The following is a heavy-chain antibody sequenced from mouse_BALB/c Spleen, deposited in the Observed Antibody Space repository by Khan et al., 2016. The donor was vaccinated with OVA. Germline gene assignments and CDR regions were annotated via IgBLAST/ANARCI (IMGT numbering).Heavy chain of an antibody. CDR3: ARDYWFVY. J-gene: IGHJ3*01. CDR2: ISTGDTT. Sequence: LLESGGGLVKPGGSLKVSCAASGFTFSNYAMSWVRQTPEKRLEWVASISTGDTTYYPDSVKGRFTISRDNARNILYLQMSSLRSDDTAMYYCARDYWFVYWGQGTLVTVSA. V-gene: IGHV5-6-5*01. CDR1: GFTFSNYA.